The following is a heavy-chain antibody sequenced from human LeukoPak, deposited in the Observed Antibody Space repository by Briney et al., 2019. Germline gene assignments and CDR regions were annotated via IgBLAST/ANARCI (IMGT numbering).Heavy chain of an antibody. CDR2: IWYDGGNK. Sequence: PGRSLRLSCAASGFTFSSYGMHWVRQAPGKGLEWVAVIWYDGGNKYYADSVKGRFTISRDNSKNTLYLQMNSLRAEDTAVYYCARDYMATRCYFDYWGQGALVTVSS. J-gene: IGHJ4*02. D-gene: IGHD2-2*02. V-gene: IGHV3-33*01. CDR3: ARDYMATRCYFDY. CDR1: GFTFSSYG.